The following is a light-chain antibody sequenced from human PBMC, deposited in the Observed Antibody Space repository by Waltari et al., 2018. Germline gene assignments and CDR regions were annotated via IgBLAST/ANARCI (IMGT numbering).Light chain of an antibody. Sequence: DIQMTQSPSSLSASVGDRVTITCRASQSISSYLNWYQQKPGKAPKLLIYTASSLQSGVPSRFSGSGSGTDFTLTISSLQPEDFATYFCQQYYAFPRTFGQGTRVEV. CDR2: TAS. J-gene: IGKJ1*01. V-gene: IGKV1-39*01. CDR1: QSISSY. CDR3: QQYYAFPRT.